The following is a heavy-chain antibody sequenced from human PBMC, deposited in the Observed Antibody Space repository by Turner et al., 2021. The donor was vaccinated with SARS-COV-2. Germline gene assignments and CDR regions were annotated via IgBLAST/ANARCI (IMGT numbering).Heavy chain of an antibody. Sequence: VQLVQSGAEVKKPGASVKVSCKVSGYTLTELSMHWVRQAPGKGLEWMGGFDPEDGETIYAQKFQGRVTMTEDTSTDTAYMELSSLRSEDTAVYYCATGVAVTGTPSAYYYYYGMDVWGQGTTVTVSS. J-gene: IGHJ6*02. D-gene: IGHD6-19*01. V-gene: IGHV1-24*01. CDR1: GYTLTELS. CDR2: FDPEDGET. CDR3: ATGVAVTGTPSAYYYYYGMDV.